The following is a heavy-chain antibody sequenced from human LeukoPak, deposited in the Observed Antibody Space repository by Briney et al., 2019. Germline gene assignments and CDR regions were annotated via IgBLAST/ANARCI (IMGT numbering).Heavy chain of an antibody. CDR2: IYTSGST. J-gene: IGHJ5*02. CDR3: ARVVTMVRGVIISYRGYWFDP. V-gene: IGHV4-4*07. D-gene: IGHD3-10*01. Sequence: SETLSLTCTVSGGSISSYYWSWIRQPAGKGLEWIGRIYTSGSTNYNPSLKSRVTMSVDTSKNQFSLELSSVTAADTAVYYCARVVTMVRGVIISYRGYWFDPWGQGTLVTVSS. CDR1: GGSISSYY.